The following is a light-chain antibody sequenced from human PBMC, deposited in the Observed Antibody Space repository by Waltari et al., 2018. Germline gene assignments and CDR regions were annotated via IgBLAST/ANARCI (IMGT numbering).Light chain of an antibody. V-gene: IGLV1-40*01. CDR3: QSFDNMLSGGVV. CDR2: GNN. J-gene: IGLJ2*01. CDR1: TSTIGAGRD. Sequence: QSVLTQPPSVSGTPGQRVTISCSGRTSTIGAGRDVHWYQHLPGTAPKLLIYGNNNRPSGVPDRFSGSKSGTSASLAITGLQADDEADYFCQSFDNMLSGGVVFGGGTKLAVL.